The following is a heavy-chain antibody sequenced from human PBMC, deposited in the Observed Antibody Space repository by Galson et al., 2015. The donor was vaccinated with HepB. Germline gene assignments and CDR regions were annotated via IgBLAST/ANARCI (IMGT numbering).Heavy chain of an antibody. J-gene: IGHJ5*02. Sequence: TLSLTCTVSGGSITTYYWNWIRQPAGKGLEWIGRFYISGSTNYNPSLKSRVTMSVDTSKNQFSLKLNSVTAADTAVYYCARQGGSSNGGWLDPWGQGTLVTVSS. CDR2: FYISGST. CDR3: ARQGGSSNGGWLDP. D-gene: IGHD2-2*01. V-gene: IGHV4-4*07. CDR1: GGSITTYY.